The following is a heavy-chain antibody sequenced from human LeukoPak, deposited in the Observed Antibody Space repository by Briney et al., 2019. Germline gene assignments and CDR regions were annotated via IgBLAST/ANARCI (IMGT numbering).Heavy chain of an antibody. V-gene: IGHV1-69*04. D-gene: IGHD2-2*01. CDR3: ARVGSPICSSTSCTHFDY. CDR1: GSTFISYA. CDR2: LIPILGIA. Sequence: GASVKVSCKAPGSTFISYAISWVRPAPGQGREGMGRLIPILGIANHAQKFQGRVTITADKYTSTAYMELSSLRSEDTAVYYCARVGSPICSSTSCTHFDYWGQGTLVTVSS. J-gene: IGHJ4*02.